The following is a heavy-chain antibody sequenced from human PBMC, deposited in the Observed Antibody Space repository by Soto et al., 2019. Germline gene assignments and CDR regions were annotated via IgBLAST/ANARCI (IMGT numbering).Heavy chain of an antibody. Sequence: QVQLQESGPGLVKPSGTLSLTCAVSGGSISSSNWWSWVRQPPGKGLEWIGEIYHSGSTNYNPSRTARAPXPXDXXTHQFSLTLSSVTAAATAVYYCASVRGGYYSAMDVWGHGTTVTVSS. CDR2: IYHSGST. D-gene: IGHD3-10*02. V-gene: IGHV4-4*02. J-gene: IGHJ6*02. CDR1: GGSISSSNW. CDR3: ASVRGGYYSAMDV.